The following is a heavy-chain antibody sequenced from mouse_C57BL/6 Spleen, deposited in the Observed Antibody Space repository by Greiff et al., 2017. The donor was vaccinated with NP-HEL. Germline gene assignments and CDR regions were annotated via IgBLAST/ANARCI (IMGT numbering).Heavy chain of an antibody. Sequence: EVQLQQSGPELVKPGASVKISCKASGYTFTDYYMNWVKQSHGKSLEWIGDINPNNGGTSYNQKCKGKATLTVDKSSSTAYMELRSLTSEDSAVYYCARGENFVYFDYWGQGTTLTVSS. CDR3: ARGENFVYFDY. J-gene: IGHJ2*01. CDR1: GYTFTDYY. V-gene: IGHV1-26*01. CDR2: INPNNGGT.